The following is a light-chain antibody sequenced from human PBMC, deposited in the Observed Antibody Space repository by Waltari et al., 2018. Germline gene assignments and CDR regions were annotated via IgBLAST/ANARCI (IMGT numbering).Light chain of an antibody. CDR3: LQYNSHPLT. Sequence: DIQMTQSPSSLSASAGDTVTIPCRASQGINTYLNWYQQKSGKAPKRLIYAASGLESGVPSRFSGSGSGTEFTLTISSLQPEDFATYYCLQYNSHPLTFGGGTKVESK. CDR1: QGINTY. CDR2: AAS. J-gene: IGKJ4*01. V-gene: IGKV1-17*01.